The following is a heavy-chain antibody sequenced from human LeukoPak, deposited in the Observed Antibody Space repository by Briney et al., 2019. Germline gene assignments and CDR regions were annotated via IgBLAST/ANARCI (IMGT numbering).Heavy chain of an antibody. CDR3: ATTGYYYDSSGSPFDY. CDR1: GFTFSDYY. Sequence: GGSLRLSCAASGFTFSDYYMSWIRQAPGKGLEWVSYISSSGSTIYYADSVKGRFTISRDNAKNSLYLQMNSLRAEDTAVYYCATTGYYYDSSGSPFDYWGQGTLVTVSS. J-gene: IGHJ4*02. CDR2: ISSSGSTI. D-gene: IGHD3-22*01. V-gene: IGHV3-11*01.